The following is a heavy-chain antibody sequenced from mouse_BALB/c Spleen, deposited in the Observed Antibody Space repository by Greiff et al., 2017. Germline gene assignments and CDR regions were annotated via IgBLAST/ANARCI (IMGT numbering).Heavy chain of an antibody. Sequence: QVQLQQPGAELVKPGASVKLSCKASGYTFTSYYMYWVKQRPGQGLEWIGGINPSNGGTNFNEKFKSKATLTVDKSSSTAYMQLSSLTSEDSAVYYCTRDQRAGYAMDYWGQGTSVTVSS. CDR2: INPSNGGT. CDR1: GYTFTSYY. J-gene: IGHJ4*01. CDR3: TRDQRAGYAMDY. D-gene: IGHD3-3*01. V-gene: IGHV1S81*02.